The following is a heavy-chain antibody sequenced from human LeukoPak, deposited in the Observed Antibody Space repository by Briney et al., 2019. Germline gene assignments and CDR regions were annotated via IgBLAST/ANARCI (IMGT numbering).Heavy chain of an antibody. CDR1: GDSISSGTRF. J-gene: IGHJ4*02. Sequence: PSETLSLTCTVSGDSISSGTRFWSWIRRHPGTGLEWIGYINYSGSTYYNPSLKSRVTISLDTSKNQFSLKLRSVTAADTAVYYCARVRSVDDTSGTALDSWGQGTLVTVSS. CDR2: INYSGST. V-gene: IGHV4-31*03. D-gene: IGHD3-22*01. CDR3: ARVRSVDDTSGTALDS.